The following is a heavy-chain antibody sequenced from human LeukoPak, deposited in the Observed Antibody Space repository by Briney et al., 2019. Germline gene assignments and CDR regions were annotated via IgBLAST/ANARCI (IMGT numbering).Heavy chain of an antibody. D-gene: IGHD3-10*01. V-gene: IGHV1-69*06. J-gene: IGHJ4*02. Sequence: SGKVSCKASGGTLSSYAISWVRQAPGQVLEWMGGIIPIFGTANYAQKFQGRVTITADKSTSTAYMELSSLRSEDTAVYYCASLGAVSGYWGQGTLVTVSS. CDR1: GGTLSSYA. CDR3: ASLGAVSGY. CDR2: IIPIFGTA.